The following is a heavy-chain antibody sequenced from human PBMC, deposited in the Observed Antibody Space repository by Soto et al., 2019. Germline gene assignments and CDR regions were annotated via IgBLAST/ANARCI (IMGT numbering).Heavy chain of an antibody. CDR3: AKDGDFDWSPDY. Sequence: GGSLRLSCAASGFTFSSYGMHWVRQAPGKGLEWVAIISDDASNKYYADSVKGRFTISRDISKNTLYLQMNSLRGEDTAVYYCAKDGDFDWSPDYWGQGTLVTVSS. CDR2: ISDDASNK. J-gene: IGHJ4*02. CDR1: GFTFSSYG. V-gene: IGHV3-30*18. D-gene: IGHD3-9*01.